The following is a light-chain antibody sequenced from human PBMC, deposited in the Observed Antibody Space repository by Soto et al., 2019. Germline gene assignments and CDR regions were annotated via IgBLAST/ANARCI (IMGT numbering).Light chain of an antibody. V-gene: IGLV2-14*01. CDR2: DVS. J-gene: IGLJ3*02. Sequence: QSALTQPASVYGSPGQSITFSCTGTSSDVGGFNYVSWYQQHPGKAPKLMIYDVSNRPSGVSNRFSGSKSGNTASLTISGLQAEDEADYYCSSYTSRSTLVFGGGTKLTVL. CDR1: SSDVGGFNY. CDR3: SSYTSRSTLV.